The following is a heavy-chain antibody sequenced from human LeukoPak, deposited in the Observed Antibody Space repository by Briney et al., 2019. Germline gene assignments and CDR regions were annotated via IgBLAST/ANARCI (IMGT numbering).Heavy chain of an antibody. V-gene: IGHV4-59*01. J-gene: IGHJ6*02. D-gene: IGHD3-10*01. CDR2: SGST. Sequence: SETLSLTCSVSGDSISDYYWAWIRQPPGKGLEWIGYSGSTKYDPSLKSRVSISVDTSKSQFSLTLRSVTAADTAIYYCTRTRRHYYGSGKNLTPWPAGMDVWGQGTTVRVS. CDR3: TRTRRHYYGSGKNLTPWPAGMDV. CDR1: GDSISDYY.